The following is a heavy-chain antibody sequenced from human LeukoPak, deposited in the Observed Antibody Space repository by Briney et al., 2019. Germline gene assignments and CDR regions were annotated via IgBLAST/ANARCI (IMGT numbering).Heavy chain of an antibody. CDR1: GFTFSSYA. J-gene: IGHJ6*02. Sequence: PGGSLRLSCAASGFTFSSYAMSWVRQAPGKGLEWVSAISGSGGSTYYADSVKGRFTISRDNSKNTLYLQMNSLRAEDTAVYYCAKVDYYDSSGYYLSLNGMDVWGQGTTVIVSS. CDR3: AKVDYYDSSGYYLSLNGMDV. CDR2: ISGSGGST. D-gene: IGHD3-22*01. V-gene: IGHV3-23*01.